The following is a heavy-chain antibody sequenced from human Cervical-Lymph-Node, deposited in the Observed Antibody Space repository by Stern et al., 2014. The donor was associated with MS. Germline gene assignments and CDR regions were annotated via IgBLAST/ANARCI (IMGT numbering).Heavy chain of an antibody. D-gene: IGHD4-11*01. Sequence: QLVQSGPGLVKPSPTLSLTCTVSGGSLSSGGYYYSWLRPHPGKGLEWIGYIFYSGSTYYNPLLKSRVTISVDASKNQFSLKLSSVTAADTAVYYCVRENTVVPWVDFWGQGTLVTVSS. CDR2: IFYSGST. V-gene: IGHV4-31*03. J-gene: IGHJ4*02. CDR1: GGSLSSGGYY. CDR3: VRENTVVPWVDF.